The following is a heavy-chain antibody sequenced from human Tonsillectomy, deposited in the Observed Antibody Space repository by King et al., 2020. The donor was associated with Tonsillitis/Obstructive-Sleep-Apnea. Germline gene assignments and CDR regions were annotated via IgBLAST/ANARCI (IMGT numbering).Heavy chain of an antibody. Sequence: VQLVESGGGLIQPGGSLRLSCAASGFTVSSNYMSWVRQAPGKGLEWVSVFYSGGSTYYADSVKGRFTISRDNSKNTLYLQMNSLRAEDTAVYYCAREALGGSYYGAFDIWGQGTMVTVSS. CDR3: AREALGGSYYGAFDI. J-gene: IGHJ3*02. CDR1: GFTVSSNY. V-gene: IGHV3-53*01. CDR2: FYSGGST. D-gene: IGHD1-26*01.